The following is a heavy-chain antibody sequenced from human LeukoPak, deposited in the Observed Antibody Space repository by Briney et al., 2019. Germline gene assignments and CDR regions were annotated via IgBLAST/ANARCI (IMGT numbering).Heavy chain of an antibody. Sequence: SETLSLTCTGSGGSISSYYWSWIRQPPGKGLEWIGYIYYSGSTNYNPSLKSRVTISVDTSKNQFSLKLSSVTAADTAVYYCARSVYYYDSSFDYWGQGTLVTVSS. V-gene: IGHV4-59*01. D-gene: IGHD3-22*01. CDR1: GGSISSYY. CDR3: ARSVYYYDSSFDY. CDR2: IYYSGST. J-gene: IGHJ4*02.